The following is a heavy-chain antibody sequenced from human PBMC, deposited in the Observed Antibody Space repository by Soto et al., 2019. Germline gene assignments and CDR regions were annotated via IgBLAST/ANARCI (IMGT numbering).Heavy chain of an antibody. CDR3: ARRPAGDSHWYFDL. D-gene: IGHD2-21*01. J-gene: IGHJ2*01. Sequence: DVQLLESGGDLVQPGESLRLSCAASGFIFSDFAMSWVRQTPGKGLEWVSAVSVYGGSRHYSDAVKGRFTISRDNSRDTLFLHMNSLRAEDTAVYYCARRPAGDSHWYFDLWGRGTLVTVSS. CDR1: GFIFSDFA. CDR2: VSVYGGSR. V-gene: IGHV3-23*01.